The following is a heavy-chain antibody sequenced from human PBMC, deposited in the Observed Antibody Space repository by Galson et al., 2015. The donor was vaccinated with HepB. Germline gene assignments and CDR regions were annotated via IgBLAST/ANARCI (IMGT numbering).Heavy chain of an antibody. CDR3: AKARGPYSSNGMDV. CDR2: ISYDGSNK. V-gene: IGHV3-30*18. D-gene: IGHD6-19*01. J-gene: IGHJ6*02. CDR1: GFTFSSYG. Sequence: SLRLSCAASGFTFSSYGMHWVRQAPGKGLEWVAVISYDGSNKYYADSVKGRFTISRDNSKNTLYLQMNSLRAEDTAVYYCAKARGPYSSNGMDVWGQGTTVTVSS.